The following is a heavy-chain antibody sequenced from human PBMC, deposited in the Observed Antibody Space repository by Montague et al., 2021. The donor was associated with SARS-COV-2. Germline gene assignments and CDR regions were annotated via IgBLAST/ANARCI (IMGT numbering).Heavy chain of an antibody. J-gene: IGHJ6*02. CDR3: ARTEIAGFGMDV. CDR1: GGSFREYY. D-gene: IGHD6-13*01. V-gene: IGHV4-34*12. CDR2: IIHSGST. Sequence: SETLSLTRAVYGGSFREYYWSWIRQPPGKGLAWIGEIIHSGSTKYNPSLESRVTMSVDTSKKQFSLNLTSVTAADTGVYYCARTEIAGFGMDVWGQGITVTVS.